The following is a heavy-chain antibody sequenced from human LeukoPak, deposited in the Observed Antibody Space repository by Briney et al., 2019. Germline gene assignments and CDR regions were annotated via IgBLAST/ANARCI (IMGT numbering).Heavy chain of an antibody. Sequence: SETLSLACTVSGGSVSSYYWSWIRQPPGKGLEWIGYIYYSGSTNYNPSLKSRVTISVDTSKNQFSLKLSSVTAADTAVYYCARDPPPIAVAGQAAFDIWGQGTMVTVSS. D-gene: IGHD6-19*01. J-gene: IGHJ3*02. CDR2: IYYSGST. V-gene: IGHV4-59*02. CDR1: GGSVSSYY. CDR3: ARDPPPIAVAGQAAFDI.